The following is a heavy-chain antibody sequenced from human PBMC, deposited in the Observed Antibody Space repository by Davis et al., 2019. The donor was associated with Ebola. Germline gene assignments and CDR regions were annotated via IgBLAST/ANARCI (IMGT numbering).Heavy chain of an antibody. Sequence: PGGSLRLSCAASGFTFSNAWMNWVRQAPGKGLEWVGRIKSKTDGGTTDYAAPVTGRFTISRDDSKNTLYLQMNSLKTEDTAVYYCTSQALYCSGGSCYDLGFVDYYYGMDVWGQGTTVTVSS. V-gene: IGHV3-15*07. D-gene: IGHD2-15*01. CDR3: TSQALYCSGGSCYDLGFVDYYYGMDV. CDR1: GFTFSNAW. J-gene: IGHJ6*02. CDR2: IKSKTDGGTT.